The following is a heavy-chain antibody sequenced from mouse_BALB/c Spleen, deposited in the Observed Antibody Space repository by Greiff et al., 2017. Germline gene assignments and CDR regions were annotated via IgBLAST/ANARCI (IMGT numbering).Heavy chain of an antibody. CDR2: ISSGGGST. V-gene: IGHV5-12-1*01. J-gene: IGHJ2*01. Sequence: EVQVVESGGGLVKPGGSLKLPCAASGFAFSSYDMSWVRQTPEKRLEWVAYISSGGGSTYYPDTVKGRFTISRDNAKNTLYLQMSSLKSEDTAMYYCARGGGRPFDYWGQGTTLTVAS. D-gene: IGHD3-3*01. CDR1: GFAFSSYD. CDR3: ARGGGRPFDY.